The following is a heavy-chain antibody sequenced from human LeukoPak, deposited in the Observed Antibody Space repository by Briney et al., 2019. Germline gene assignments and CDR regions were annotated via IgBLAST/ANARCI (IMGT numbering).Heavy chain of an antibody. Sequence: GGSLRLSCAASGFTFSSYGMHWVRQAPGKGLEWVAFMRYDGSNKYYADSVKGRFTISRDNSKNTLYLQMNSLRAEDTAVYYCAKERPLLWFGELDYFDYWGQGTLVTVSS. CDR2: MRYDGSNK. V-gene: IGHV3-30*02. D-gene: IGHD3-10*01. CDR1: GFTFSSYG. J-gene: IGHJ4*02. CDR3: AKERPLLWFGELDYFDY.